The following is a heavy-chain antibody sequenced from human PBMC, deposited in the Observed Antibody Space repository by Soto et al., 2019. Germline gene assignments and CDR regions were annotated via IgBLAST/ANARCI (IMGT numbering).Heavy chain of an antibody. CDR2: ISSSSSYT. D-gene: IGHD3-22*01. CDR1: GFTFSDYY. Sequence: GGSLRLSCAASGFTFSDYYMSWIRQAPGKGLEWVSYISSSSSYTNYADSVKGRFTISRDNAKNSLYLQMNSLRAEDTAVYYCARSRNYDSSGYWPYYYYYGMDVWGQGTTVTVSS. CDR3: ARSRNYDSSGYWPYYYYYGMDV. J-gene: IGHJ6*02. V-gene: IGHV3-11*03.